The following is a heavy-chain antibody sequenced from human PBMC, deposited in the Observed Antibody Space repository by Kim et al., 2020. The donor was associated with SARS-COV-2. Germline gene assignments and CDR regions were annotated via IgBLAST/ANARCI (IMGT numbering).Heavy chain of an antibody. CDR2: IRSKAYGGTT. J-gene: IGHJ6*02. D-gene: IGHD6-13*01. CDR3: ARDRGRGSSWTGHYYGMDV. CDR1: GFTFRDYA. Sequence: GGSLRLSCTTSGFTFRDYAMSWVRQAPGKGLEWVGFIRSKAYGGTTEYAASVKGIFTISRDDSKSIAYLQMNSLKIEDTAVYYCARDRGRGSSWTGHYYGMDVWGQGTTVTVSS. V-gene: IGHV3-49*04.